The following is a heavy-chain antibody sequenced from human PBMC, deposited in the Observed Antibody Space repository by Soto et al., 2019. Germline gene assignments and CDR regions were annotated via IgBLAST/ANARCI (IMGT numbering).Heavy chain of an antibody. CDR1: GFTFHDHA. V-gene: IGHV3-20*01. CDR2: ISWNGGDT. D-gene: IGHD3-10*02. J-gene: IGHJ5*02. CDR3: ARRILFGSFDWFDP. Sequence: EVQLVESGGSIVRPGGSLRLSCVGSGFTFHDHAMSGVRQVPGKGLEWVSHISWNGGDTIYADSMKGRFIVSRDNAKNSLYLDMNSLRVDDTALYHCARRILFGSFDWFDPWGQGTQVTVSS.